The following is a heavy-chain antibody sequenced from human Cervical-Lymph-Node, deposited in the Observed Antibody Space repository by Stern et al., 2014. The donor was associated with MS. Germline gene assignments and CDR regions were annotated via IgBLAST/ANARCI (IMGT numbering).Heavy chain of an antibody. J-gene: IGHJ6*02. Sequence: QVQLVESGAEVKKPGPSVKVSCKASGGTFNSYVISWVRQAPGQGLEWMGGFRTLFSTTHYAQKLQGRVTITADESRSTTYMELTSLRSDDTAVYYCARGGIGSSRLYYHFYGMDVWGQGTTVTVSS. CDR3: ARGGIGSSRLYYHFYGMDV. D-gene: IGHD6-6*01. V-gene: IGHV1-69*01. CDR1: GGTFNSYV. CDR2: FRTLFSTT.